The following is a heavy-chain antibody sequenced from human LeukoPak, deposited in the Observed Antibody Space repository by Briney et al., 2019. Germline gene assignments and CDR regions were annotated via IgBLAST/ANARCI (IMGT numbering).Heavy chain of an antibody. CDR2: IWYDGSNK. CDR3: ARDPYGSGSTSFDI. J-gene: IGHJ3*02. Sequence: GGSLRLSCAASGFTFRSYGMHWVRQAPGKGLEWVAVIWYDGSNKYYADSVKGRFTISRHNSKNTLYLQMNSLRAEDTAVYYCARDPYGSGSTSFDIWGQGTMVTVSS. D-gene: IGHD3-10*01. CDR1: GFTFRSYG. V-gene: IGHV3-33*01.